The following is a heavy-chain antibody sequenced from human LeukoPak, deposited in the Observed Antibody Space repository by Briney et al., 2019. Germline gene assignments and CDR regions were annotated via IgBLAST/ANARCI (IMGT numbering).Heavy chain of an antibody. CDR2: IYSGGDT. CDR3: ARQGKGSHSSAWYAFHY. CDR1: GFNVRSNY. Sequence: PGGSLRLSCAASGFNVRSNYMSWVRQVPGKGLEWVSVIYSGGDTHYADPVKGRFTVSRDNNKNTLFLQMNSLKAEDTAIYYCARQGKGSHSSAWYAFHYWGQGTPVTVSS. J-gene: IGHJ4*02. V-gene: IGHV3-53*01. D-gene: IGHD6-19*01.